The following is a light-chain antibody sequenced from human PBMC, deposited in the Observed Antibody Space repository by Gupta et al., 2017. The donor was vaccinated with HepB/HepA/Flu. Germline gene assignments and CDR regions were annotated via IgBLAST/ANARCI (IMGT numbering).Light chain of an antibody. CDR2: GAS. Sequence: EIVMTQSPATLSVSPGERATLSCRASQSVSSNLAWYQQKPGQAPRLLIYGASTRATGIPARFSGSGSGTEFTLTISSRQCEDFAVYYCQQENNWPQTFGQGTKVEIK. CDR1: QSVSSN. J-gene: IGKJ1*01. CDR3: QQENNWPQT. V-gene: IGKV3-15*01.